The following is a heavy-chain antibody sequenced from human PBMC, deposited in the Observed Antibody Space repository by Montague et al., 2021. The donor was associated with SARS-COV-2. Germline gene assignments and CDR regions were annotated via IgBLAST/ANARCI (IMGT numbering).Heavy chain of an antibody. Sequence: SETLSLTCAISGGSFSNYYWSWVRQPPGKGLEWIGVVNQSGTTIYNPSVKSGVTISEDTSKNKFYLRLNSVTAADTAVYYCARGRRTVVVPGAGPAGRAFDIWGQGTMVTVSS. CDR3: ARGRRTVVVPGAGPAGRAFDI. CDR1: GGSFSNYY. D-gene: IGHD2-2*01. CDR2: VNQSGTT. J-gene: IGHJ3*02. V-gene: IGHV4-34*01.